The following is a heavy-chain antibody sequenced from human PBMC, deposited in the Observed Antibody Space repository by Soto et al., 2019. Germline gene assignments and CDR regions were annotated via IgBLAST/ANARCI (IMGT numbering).Heavy chain of an antibody. V-gene: IGHV1-3*01. CDR3: ARYQPMDY. CDR2: ITAGNGNT. Sequence: QVQLVQSGAEVKKPGASVKVSCKASGYTFTSYAMHWVRQAPGQRLEWMGWITAGNGNTKYSQKFQGRVTITRDTSASTAYMELSSLRSEDTAVYYCARYQPMDYWGQGTLVTVSS. J-gene: IGHJ4*02. CDR1: GYTFTSYA.